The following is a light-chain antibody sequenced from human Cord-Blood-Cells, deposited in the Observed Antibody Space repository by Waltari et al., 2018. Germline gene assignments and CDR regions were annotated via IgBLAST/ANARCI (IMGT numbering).Light chain of an antibody. J-gene: IGKJ3*01. CDR3: QQRSNWSLT. V-gene: IGKV3-11*01. CDR1: QSVSSY. Sequence: EIVLTQSPATLSLSPGERATLSCRASQSVSSYLAWYQQKPGQAPRLLIYDPANSATGIPARFSGSGSGTDFTLTISSLEPEDFAVYYCQQRSNWSLTFGPGTKVDIK. CDR2: DPA.